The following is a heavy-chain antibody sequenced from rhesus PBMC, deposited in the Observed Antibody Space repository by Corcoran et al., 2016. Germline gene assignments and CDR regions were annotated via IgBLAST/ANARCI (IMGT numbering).Heavy chain of an antibody. CDR1: GYTFTDYY. D-gene: IGHD5-36*01. Sequence: QVQLVQSGAEVKKPGSSVKVSCKASGYTFTDYYRHWVRQAPRQGLEWMGWINPYNGNTKYAQKFQGRVTMTRDTSTSTAYMELSSLRSEDTAVYYCARGGYGYSSLDVWGRGVLVTVSS. V-gene: IGHV1S2*01. J-gene: IGHJ5-2*02. CDR2: INPYNGNT. CDR3: ARGGYGYSSLDV.